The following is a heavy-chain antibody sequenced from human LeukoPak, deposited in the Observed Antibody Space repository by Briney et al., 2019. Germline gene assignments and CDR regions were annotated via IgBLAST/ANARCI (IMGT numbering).Heavy chain of an antibody. CDR3: AREGYYDSSGYNTGIYFDY. D-gene: IGHD3-22*01. V-gene: IGHV3-33*01. Sequence: PGRSLRLSCAASGFTFSSYGMHWVRQAPGKGLEWVAVIWYDGSNKYYADSVKGRFTISRDNSKNTLYLQMNSLRAEDTAVYYCAREGYYDSSGYNTGIYFDYWGQGTLVTVSS. CDR1: GFTFSSYG. CDR2: IWYDGSNK. J-gene: IGHJ4*02.